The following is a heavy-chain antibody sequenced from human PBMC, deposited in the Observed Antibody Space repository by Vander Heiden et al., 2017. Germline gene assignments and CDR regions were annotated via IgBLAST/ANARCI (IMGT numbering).Heavy chain of an antibody. Sequence: QVQLVESGGGVVQPGRPLRLSWAAPGFTFSRYAMHWVRQAPGKGLEWVAVISYDGSNKYYADSVKGRFTISRDNSKNTLYLQMNSLRAEDTAVYYCARDDYWGQGTLVTVSS. CDR1: GFTFSRYA. J-gene: IGHJ4*02. CDR3: ARDDY. V-gene: IGHV3-30-3*01. CDR2: ISYDGSNK.